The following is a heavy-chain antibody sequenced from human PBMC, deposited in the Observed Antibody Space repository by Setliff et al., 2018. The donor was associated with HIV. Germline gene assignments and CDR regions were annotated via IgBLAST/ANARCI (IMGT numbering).Heavy chain of an antibody. J-gene: IGHJ5*02. CDR2: IQSDESDK. D-gene: IGHD6-19*01. CDR3: ASSGYSSGWRNWFDP. CDR1: GFSLSSNP. V-gene: IGHV3-30*07. Sequence: GGSLRLSCAASGFSLSSNPVHRVRQAPGKGLEWVAFIQSDESDKHYADSVKGRFTISRDNSKNTLYLQMNSLRAEDTAVYYCASSGYSSGWRNWFDPWGQGTLVTVSS.